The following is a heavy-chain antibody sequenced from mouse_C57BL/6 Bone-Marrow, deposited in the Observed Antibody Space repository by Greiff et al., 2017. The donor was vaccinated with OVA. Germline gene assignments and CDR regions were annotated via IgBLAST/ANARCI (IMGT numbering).Heavy chain of an antibody. Sequence: EVQLQQSGPELVKPGASVKISCKASGYTFTDYYMNWVKQSHGKSLEWIGDINPNNGGTSYNQKFKGKATLTVDNSSSTAYMELRSRTSEDSAVYYCARRYDYDGSYYAMYYWGQGTSVTVSS. J-gene: IGHJ4*01. CDR3: ARRYDYDGSYYAMYY. V-gene: IGHV1-26*01. D-gene: IGHD2-4*01. CDR1: GYTFTDYY. CDR2: INPNNGGT.